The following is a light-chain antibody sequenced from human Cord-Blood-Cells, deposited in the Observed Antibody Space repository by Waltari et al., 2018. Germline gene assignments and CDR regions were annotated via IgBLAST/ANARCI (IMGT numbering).Light chain of an antibody. CDR3: SSYAGSNNFVV. Sequence: QSALTQPPSASGSPGQAVTISCPGTSSDAGGYNYVPWYQPHPVKAPKLMLYEVSKRPSGVPDRFSGSKSGNTASLTVSGLQAEDEADYYCSSYAGSNNFVVFGGGTKLTVL. J-gene: IGLJ2*01. CDR1: SSDAGGYNY. CDR2: EVS. V-gene: IGLV2-8*01.